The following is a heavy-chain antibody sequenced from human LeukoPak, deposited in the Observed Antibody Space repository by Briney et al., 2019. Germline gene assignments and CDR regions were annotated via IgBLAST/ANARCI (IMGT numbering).Heavy chain of an antibody. Sequence: GGSLRLSCTASGFTFGDYAMSWIRQAPGKGLEWVGFIRSKAYGETADYAASVKGRFTISRDDSKAIAYLQMNSLRAEDTAVYYCAKDRLAARPLAFRAEYFQHWGQGTLVTVSS. CDR1: GFTFGDYA. V-gene: IGHV3-49*03. J-gene: IGHJ1*01. CDR3: AKDRLAARPLAFRAEYFQH. CDR2: IRSKAYGETA. D-gene: IGHD6-6*01.